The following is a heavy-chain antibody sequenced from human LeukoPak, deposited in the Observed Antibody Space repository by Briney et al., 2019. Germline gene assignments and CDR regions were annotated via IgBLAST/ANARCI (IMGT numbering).Heavy chain of an antibody. D-gene: IGHD5-12*01. J-gene: IGHJ3*02. CDR3: AKDGVATQHDLDI. Sequence: PGGSVRLSCAASGFNFRAYAMTWVRQAPGKGLDWVSGISGSGGNTYYADSARGRFTISRDNSNNTVYLQLNNLRAEDTAVYYCAKDGVATQHDLDIWGHGTMVTVSS. CDR1: GFNFRAYA. V-gene: IGHV3-23*01. CDR2: ISGSGGNT.